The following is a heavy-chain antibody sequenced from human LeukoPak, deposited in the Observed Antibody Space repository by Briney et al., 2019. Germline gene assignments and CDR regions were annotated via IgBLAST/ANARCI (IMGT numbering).Heavy chain of an antibody. D-gene: IGHD1-26*01. V-gene: IGHV3-11*04. CDR3: AKGERVLLYYYMDV. Sequence: GSLRLSCAASGFTFSDSYMTWVRQAPGKGVEWVAYISGSGHDINYSESAKGRFTISRDNAKNSLYLQMSSLRAEDTAVYYCAKGERVLLYYYMDVWGKGTTVTVSS. CDR1: GFTFSDSY. J-gene: IGHJ6*03. CDR2: ISGSGHDI.